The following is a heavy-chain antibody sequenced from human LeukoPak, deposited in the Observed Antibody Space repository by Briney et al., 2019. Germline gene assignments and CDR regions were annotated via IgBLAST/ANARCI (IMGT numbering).Heavy chain of an antibody. CDR1: GFTFSDHY. D-gene: IGHD3-22*01. CDR2: IYYSGST. J-gene: IGHJ1*01. CDR3: ARRRYYDSTGYLD. Sequence: PGGSLRLSCAASGFTFSDHYMDWIRQPPGKGLEWIADIYYSGSTYYNPSLKSRVSISIDTSNNHFSLRLSSVTAADTALYYCARRRYYDSTGYLDWGQGTLVTVSS. V-gene: IGHV4-39*02.